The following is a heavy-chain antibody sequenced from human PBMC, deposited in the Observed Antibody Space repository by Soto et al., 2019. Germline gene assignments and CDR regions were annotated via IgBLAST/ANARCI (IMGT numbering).Heavy chain of an antibody. Sequence: SETLSLTCTVSGGSISSGDYYWSRIRQPPGKGLEWIGYIYYSGSTYYNPSLKSRVTISVDTSKNQFSLKLSSVTAADTAVYYSAREANRYFDWLSPSEVGMDVWGQGTTVTVSS. CDR1: GGSISSGDYY. CDR3: AREANRYFDWLSPSEVGMDV. J-gene: IGHJ6*02. V-gene: IGHV4-30-4*01. D-gene: IGHD3-9*01. CDR2: IYYSGST.